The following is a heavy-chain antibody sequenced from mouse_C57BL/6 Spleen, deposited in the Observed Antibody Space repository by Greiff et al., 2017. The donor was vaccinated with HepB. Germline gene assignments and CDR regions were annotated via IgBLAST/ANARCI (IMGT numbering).Heavy chain of an antibody. CDR1: GFNIKDDY. J-gene: IGHJ2*01. Sequence: VQLQQSGAELVRPGASVKLSCTASGFNIKDDYMHWVKQRPEQGLEWIGWIDPENGDTEYASKLQGKATITADTSSNTSYQQLSSLTSEDTAVYYCTTGDYLDYWGQGTTLTVSS. CDR3: TTGDYLDY. V-gene: IGHV14-4*01. CDR2: IDPENGDT.